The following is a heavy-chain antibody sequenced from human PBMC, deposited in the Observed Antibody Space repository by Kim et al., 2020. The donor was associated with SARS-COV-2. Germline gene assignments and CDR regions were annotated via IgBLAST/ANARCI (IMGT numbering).Heavy chain of an antibody. CDR3: ATASGQDIVVVPAAMRSYYGMHV. J-gene: IGHJ6*02. V-gene: IGHV1-24*01. CDR2: FDPEDGET. Sequence: ASVKVSCKVSGYTLTELSMHWVRQAPGKGLEWMGGFDPEDGETIYAQKFQGRVTMTEDTSTDTAYMELSSLRSEDTAVYYCATASGQDIVVVPAAMRSYYGMHVWGQGTTVTVSS. CDR1: GYTLTELS. D-gene: IGHD2-2*01.